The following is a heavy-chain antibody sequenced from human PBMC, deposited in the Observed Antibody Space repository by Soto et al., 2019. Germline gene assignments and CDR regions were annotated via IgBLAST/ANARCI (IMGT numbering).Heavy chain of an antibody. D-gene: IGHD4-17*01. J-gene: IGHJ6*02. CDR2: INPNSGGT. CDR1: GYTFTGYY. V-gene: IGHV1-2*02. Sequence: QVQLVQSGAEVKKPGASVKVSCKASGYTFTGYYMHWVRQAPGQGLEWMGWINPNSGGTNYAQKFQGGATMTRDTSISTAYMELGRMRCDETAVYYCARDGVVMPTVTTYSDYYYYYGMDVWGQGTTVTVSS. CDR3: ARDGVVMPTVTTYSDYYYYYGMDV.